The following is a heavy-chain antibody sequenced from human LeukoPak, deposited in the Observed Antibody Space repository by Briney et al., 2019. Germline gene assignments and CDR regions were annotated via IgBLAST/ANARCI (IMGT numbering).Heavy chain of an antibody. Sequence: GGSLRLSCATSGQRANLHTLNWVRQAPGKWLEWVSSISSRGGYTYYADSLKGRVTVSRDNAKNALYLQMNSLRVEDTGVYYCAADGWPRGETATIGVLVSWGQGTLVIVAS. J-gene: IGHJ4*02. CDR3: AADGWPRGETATIGVLVS. D-gene: IGHD5-18*01. CDR1: GQRANLHT. V-gene: IGHV3-21*01. CDR2: ISSRGGYT.